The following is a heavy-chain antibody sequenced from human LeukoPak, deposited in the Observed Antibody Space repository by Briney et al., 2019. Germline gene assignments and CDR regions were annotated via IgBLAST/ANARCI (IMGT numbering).Heavy chain of an antibody. CDR3: ARVWCSGGSCYSSRGAFDI. D-gene: IGHD2-15*01. CDR1: GGTFSSYA. V-gene: IGHV1-69*06. J-gene: IGHJ3*02. Sequence: GASVKVSCKASGGTFSSYAISWVRQAPGQGLEWMGGIIPIFGTANYAQKFQGRVTITADKSTSTAYMELRSLKSDDTAVYYCARVWCSGGSCYSSRGAFDIWGQGTMVTVSS. CDR2: IIPIFGTA.